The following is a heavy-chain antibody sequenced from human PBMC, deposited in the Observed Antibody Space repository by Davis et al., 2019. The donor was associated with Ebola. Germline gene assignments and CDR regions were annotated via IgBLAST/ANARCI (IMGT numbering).Heavy chain of an antibody. CDR3: ARMRSKVRYYGMDV. CDR2: FYYSGTT. D-gene: IGHD1-26*01. CDR1: GGSISSGDYY. J-gene: IGHJ6*04. Sequence: SETLSLTCTVSGGSISSGDYYWNWIRQPPGKGLEWIGYFYYSGTTDYNPSLKSRVTISVDKSRNQFSLKLSSVTAADTAVYYCARMRSKVRYYGMDVWGKGTTVTVSS. V-gene: IGHV4-61*08.